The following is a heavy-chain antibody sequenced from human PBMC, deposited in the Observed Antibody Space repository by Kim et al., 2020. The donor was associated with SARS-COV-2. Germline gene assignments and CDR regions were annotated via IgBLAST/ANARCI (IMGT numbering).Heavy chain of an antibody. CDR3: ARGGIANVRGVHC. D-gene: IGHD2-21*01. CDR2: ISRSDDMM. V-gene: IGHV3-21*04. Sequence: GGSLRLSCAASGFTFNYYGMNWVRQAPGKGLEWVSAISRSDDMMYYADSVNGRFTISRDNAKNSLFLEMNSLRAEDTAMYYCARGGIANVRGVHCWGQ. CDR1: GFTFNYYG. J-gene: IGHJ1*01.